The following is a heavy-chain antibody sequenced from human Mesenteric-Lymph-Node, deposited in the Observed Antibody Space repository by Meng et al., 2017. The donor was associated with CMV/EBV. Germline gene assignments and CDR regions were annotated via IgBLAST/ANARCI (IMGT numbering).Heavy chain of an antibody. CDR1: GESFSGYY. CDR2: INHSGST. J-gene: IGHJ6*02. D-gene: IGHD1-26*01. Sequence: SETLSLTCAVYGESFSGYYWSWIRQPPGKGLEWIGEINHSGSTNYNPSLKSRVSISVDTSKNQFSLKLSSVTAADTAVYYCARRGKGRPDVWGQGTTVTVSS. CDR3: ARRGKGRPDV. V-gene: IGHV4-34*01.